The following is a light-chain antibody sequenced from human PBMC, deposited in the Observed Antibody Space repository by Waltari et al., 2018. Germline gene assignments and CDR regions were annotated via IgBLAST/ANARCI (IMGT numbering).Light chain of an antibody. CDR2: GNS. J-gene: IGLJ2*01. V-gene: IGLV1-44*01. CDR3: STWDYSLSAQV. Sequence: QSALTQEASESGTVGQKVTLSCTGNSNNVGSYAVGWYQQISHGAPKTVMFGNSLPSGIPDRFSGSKSGATASLTIASLQPEDEADYYCSTWDYSLSAQVFGGGTKLTVL. CDR1: SNNVGSYA.